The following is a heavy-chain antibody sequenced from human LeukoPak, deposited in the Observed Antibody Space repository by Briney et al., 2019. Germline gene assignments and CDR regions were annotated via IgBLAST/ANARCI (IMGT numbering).Heavy chain of an antibody. Sequence: GESLKISCKGSGYSFTSYWIGWVRQMPGKGLEWMGIIYPGDSDTRYSPSFQGQVTISADKSISTAYPQWSSLKASDTAMYYCARPKITIFRVVIIHDAFDIWGQGTMVTVSS. CDR2: IYPGDSDT. J-gene: IGHJ3*02. CDR3: ARPKITIFRVVIIHDAFDI. V-gene: IGHV5-51*01. D-gene: IGHD3-3*01. CDR1: GYSFTSYW.